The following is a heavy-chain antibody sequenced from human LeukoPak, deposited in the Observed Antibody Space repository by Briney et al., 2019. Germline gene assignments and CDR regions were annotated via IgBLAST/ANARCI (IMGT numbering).Heavy chain of an antibody. Sequence: PGGSLRLSCAASGFTFSNYGMHWVRQAPGKGLEWVAVISYDGSKKYYADSVKGRFTISRDNSKNTLYLQMNSLRAEDTAVYYCAKDALGYCSSTSCQENWFDPWGQGTLVTVSS. J-gene: IGHJ5*02. CDR2: ISYDGSKK. CDR3: AKDALGYCSSTSCQENWFDP. CDR1: GFTFSNYG. V-gene: IGHV3-30*18. D-gene: IGHD2-2*01.